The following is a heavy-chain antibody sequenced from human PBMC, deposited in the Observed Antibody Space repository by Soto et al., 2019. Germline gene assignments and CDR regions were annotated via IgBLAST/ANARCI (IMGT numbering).Heavy chain of an antibody. D-gene: IGHD1-26*01. CDR2: ISAYNGNT. CDR1: GYTFTSYG. V-gene: IGHV1-18*01. J-gene: IGHJ3*02. CDR3: ARDGRSWELAIAFDI. Sequence: QVQLVQSGAEVKKPGASVKVSCKASGYTFTSYGISWVRQAPGQGLEWMGWISAYNGNTNYAQKLQGRVTMTTDTPTSTDYMELRSLRSDDTAVYYCARDGRSWELAIAFDIWGQGTMVTVSS.